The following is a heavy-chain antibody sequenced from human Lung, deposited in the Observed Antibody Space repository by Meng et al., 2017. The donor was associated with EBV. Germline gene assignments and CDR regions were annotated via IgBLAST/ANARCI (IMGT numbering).Heavy chain of an antibody. V-gene: IGHV1-18*01. CDR3: ARVEVGITSGDY. J-gene: IGHJ4*02. CDR1: GYTFTNDG. Sequence: QGQLVQSGGEVKKPGASVKVSGKAYGYTFTNDGIPWVRQAPGQGLEWMGWINAYNGDTNYAQTLQGRVTMTTDTSTSTAYMELRSLRSDDTAVYYCARVEVGITSGDYWGQGTLVTVSS. D-gene: IGHD1-26*01. CDR2: INAYNGDT.